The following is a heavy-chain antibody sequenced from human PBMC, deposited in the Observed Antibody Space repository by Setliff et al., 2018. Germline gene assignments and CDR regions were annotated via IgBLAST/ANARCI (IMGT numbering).Heavy chain of an antibody. CDR2: INPSGGNT. Sequence: GASVKVSCKASGYTFTSYYMHWVRQAPGQGLEWMGIINPSGGNTGYAQKFQGRVTMTRNTSISTAYMELSSLRSEDTAVYYCARLYYDYVWGSYRLYYYYGMDVWGQGTTVTVSS. V-gene: IGHV1-46*01. CDR3: ARLYYDYVWGSYRLYYYYGMDV. J-gene: IGHJ6*02. D-gene: IGHD3-16*02. CDR1: GYTFTSYY.